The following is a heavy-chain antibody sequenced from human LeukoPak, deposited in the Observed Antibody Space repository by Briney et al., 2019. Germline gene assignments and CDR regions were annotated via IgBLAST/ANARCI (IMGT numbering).Heavy chain of an antibody. D-gene: IGHD3-22*01. Sequence: ASVKVSCKASGYTFTSYGISWVRQAPGQGLEWMGWINPNSGGTNYAQKFQGRVTMTRDTSISTAYMELSRLRSDDTAVYYCASLYYYDSSGYYPTDLFDYWGQGTLVTVSS. CDR2: INPNSGGT. CDR3: ASLYYYDSSGYYPTDLFDY. CDR1: GYTFTSYG. J-gene: IGHJ4*02. V-gene: IGHV1-2*02.